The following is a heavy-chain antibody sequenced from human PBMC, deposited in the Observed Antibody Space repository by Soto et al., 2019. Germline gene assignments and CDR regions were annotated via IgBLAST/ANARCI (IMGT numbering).Heavy chain of an antibody. V-gene: IGHV3-30*18. CDR3: AKILQLGDYAYYYSGMDV. CDR1: GFTFSSYG. CDR2: ISYDGSNK. D-gene: IGHD4-17*01. J-gene: IGHJ6*02. Sequence: QVPLVESGGGVVQPGRSLRLSCAASGFTFSSYGMHWVRQAPGKGLEWVAVISYDGSNKYYADSVKGRFTISRDNSKNPLYLQMNSLRAEDTAVYYCAKILQLGDYAYYYSGMDVWGQGTTVTVSS.